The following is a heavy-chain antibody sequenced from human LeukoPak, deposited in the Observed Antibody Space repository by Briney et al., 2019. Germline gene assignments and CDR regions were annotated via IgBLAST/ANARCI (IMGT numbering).Heavy chain of an antibody. D-gene: IGHD6-13*01. CDR3: ARDGDSSSWYRTPAASDANWFDP. CDR1: GFTFSTSA. V-gene: IGHV3-23*01. J-gene: IGHJ5*02. CDR2: ITGGGDYT. Sequence: PGGSLRLSCAASGFTFSTSAMSWVRQAPGKGLEWVSAITGGGDYTYYADSVKGRFTISRDNPKNAVYLQMNSLRAEDTAVYYCARDGDSSSWYRTPAASDANWFDPWGQGTLVTVSS.